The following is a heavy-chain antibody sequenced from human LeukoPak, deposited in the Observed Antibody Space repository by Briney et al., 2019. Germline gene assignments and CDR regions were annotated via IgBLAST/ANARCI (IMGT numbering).Heavy chain of an antibody. CDR2: ISGSGGST. CDR1: GFTFSSYS. D-gene: IGHD3-22*01. CDR3: AKSAGGLKYYYDSSGYYLDY. Sequence: AGGSLRLSCAASGFTFSSYSMSWVRQAPGKGLEWVSAISGSGGSTYYADSVKGRFTISRDNSKNTLYLQMNSLRAEDTAVYYCAKSAGGLKYYYDSSGYYLDYWGQGTLVTVSS. J-gene: IGHJ4*02. V-gene: IGHV3-23*01.